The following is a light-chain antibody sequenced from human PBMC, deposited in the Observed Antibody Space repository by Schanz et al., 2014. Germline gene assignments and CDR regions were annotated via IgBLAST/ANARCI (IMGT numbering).Light chain of an antibody. CDR2: DVS. Sequence: QSALTQPASVSGSPGQSITISCTGTSSDVGGYNFVSWFQQHPGKAPKLMIYDVSYRPSGISDRFSGSKSGNTASLTISGLQDEDEADYYCRSYTSSITFVFGTGTKLTVL. V-gene: IGLV2-14*03. CDR3: RSYTSSITFV. J-gene: IGLJ1*01. CDR1: SSDVGGYNF.